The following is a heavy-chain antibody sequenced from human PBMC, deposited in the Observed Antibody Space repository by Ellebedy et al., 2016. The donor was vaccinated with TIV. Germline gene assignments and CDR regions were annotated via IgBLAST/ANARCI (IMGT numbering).Heavy chain of an antibody. J-gene: IGHJ6*02. CDR2: LYSVGRA. D-gene: IGHD6-13*01. CDR3: ARVGGSSSSYAMDV. Sequence: GESLKISCAASGFSVSDNSMSWVRQAPGKGLEWVSLLYSVGRAFYADSVKGRFITSRDNSKNTLDLQIDSLRAEDTAVYYCARVGGSSSSYAMDVWGQGTTVTVSS. V-gene: IGHV3-66*01. CDR1: GFSVSDNS.